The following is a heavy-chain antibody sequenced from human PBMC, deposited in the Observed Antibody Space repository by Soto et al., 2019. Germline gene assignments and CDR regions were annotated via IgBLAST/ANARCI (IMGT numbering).Heavy chain of an antibody. D-gene: IGHD3-22*01. CDR1: GGSISSGDYY. Sequence: PSETLSLTCTVSGGSISSGDYYWSWIRQPPGKGLEWIGYIYYSGSTYYNPSLRSRLTISVDTSKNQFSLKLSSVTAADTAVYYCARAPLSTFYYDSSGYSVPNNFDYWGQGTLVTVSS. CDR3: ARAPLSTFYYDSSGYSVPNNFDY. J-gene: IGHJ4*02. V-gene: IGHV4-30-4*01. CDR2: IYYSGST.